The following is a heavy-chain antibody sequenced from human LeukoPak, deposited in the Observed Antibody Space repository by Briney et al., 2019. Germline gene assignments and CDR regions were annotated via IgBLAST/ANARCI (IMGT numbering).Heavy chain of an antibody. D-gene: IGHD3-16*02. V-gene: IGHV4-34*01. CDR3: ARGRGMITFGGVIAVRYFDY. J-gene: IGHJ4*02. CDR2: INHSGST. Sequence: SETLSLTCAVYGGSFSGYYWSWIRQPPGKGLEWVGEINHSGSTNYTPSLKSRVTISVDTSKNQFYLKMSSLTAEDTAVYYCARGRGMITFGGVIAVRYFDYWGQGTLVTVSS. CDR1: GGSFSGYY.